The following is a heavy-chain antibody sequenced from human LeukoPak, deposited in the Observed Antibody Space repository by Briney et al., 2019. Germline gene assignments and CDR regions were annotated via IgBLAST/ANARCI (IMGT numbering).Heavy chain of an antibody. Sequence: ASVKVSCKASGYTLTSYDINWVRQATGQGLEWMGWMNPNSGNTGYAQKFQGRVTMTRNTSISTAYMELSSLRSEDTAVYYCAREGYCSGGSCYGGFDYWGQGTLVTVSS. D-gene: IGHD2-15*01. CDR1: GYTLTSYD. J-gene: IGHJ4*02. CDR2: MNPNSGNT. CDR3: AREGYCSGGSCYGGFDY. V-gene: IGHV1-8*01.